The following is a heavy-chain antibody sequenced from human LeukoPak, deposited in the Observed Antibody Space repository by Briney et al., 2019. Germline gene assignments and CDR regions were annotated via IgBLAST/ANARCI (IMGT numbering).Heavy chain of an antibody. CDR2: IYTDGSYT. CDR1: GFVFSSYW. Sequence: PGGSLRLSCAASGFVFSSYWTHWVRQVPGRGLVWVSRIYTDGSYTNYADSVKGRFTISRDNAKNTLSLHMNSLRAEDMGVYYCARGDDESLDHWGQGTLVTVSS. CDR3: ARGDDESLDH. J-gene: IGHJ4*02. V-gene: IGHV3-74*01. D-gene: IGHD3-16*01.